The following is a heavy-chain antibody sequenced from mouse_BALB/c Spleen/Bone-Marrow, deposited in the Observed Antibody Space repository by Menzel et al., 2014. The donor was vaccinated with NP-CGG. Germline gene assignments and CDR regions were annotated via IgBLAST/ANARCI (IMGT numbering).Heavy chain of an antibody. CDR3: VRGGDYGY. J-gene: IGHJ2*01. V-gene: IGHV1S132*01. Sequence: QVQLQQSGAELVKPGASVKLSCMTSGYTFTNYWIQWVKQRPGQGLGWIGEIFPGTGTTYYNERFKGKATLTIDTSSSTAYMQLSSLTSEDSAVYFCVRGGDYGYWGQGTTLTVAS. CDR2: IFPGTGTT. D-gene: IGHD2-13*01. CDR1: GYTFTNYW.